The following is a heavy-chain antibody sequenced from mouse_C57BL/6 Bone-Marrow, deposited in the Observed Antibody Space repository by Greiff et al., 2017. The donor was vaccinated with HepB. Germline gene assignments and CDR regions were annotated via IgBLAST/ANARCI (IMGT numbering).Heavy chain of an antibody. Sequence: EVKLVESGGGLVQPGGSLKLPCAASGFTSSDYGMALVRQAPRKGPEWVAFISNLAYSIYYADTVTGRFTISRGNAKNTLYLEMSSMMSEDTAMYYCARHPYAMDYWGEGPSVSVSS. CDR3: ARHPYAMDY. CDR2: ISNLAYSI. V-gene: IGHV5-15*01. J-gene: IGHJ4*01. CDR1: GFTSSDYG.